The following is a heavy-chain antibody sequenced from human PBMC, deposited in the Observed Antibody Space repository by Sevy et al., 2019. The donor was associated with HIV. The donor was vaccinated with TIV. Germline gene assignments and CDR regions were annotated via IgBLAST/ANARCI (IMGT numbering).Heavy chain of an antibody. D-gene: IGHD3-9*01. Sequence: GGSLRLSCATSGFTFSSFAMGWVRQAPGKGLEWVSGISASGGSTYYADSVKGRFTISRDSSKSTVSLQMDSLRVDDTAIYYCGKDPNGDWVGGFDMWGQGTMVTVSS. CDR3: GKDPNGDWVGGFDM. J-gene: IGHJ3*02. CDR1: GFTFSSFA. V-gene: IGHV3-23*01. CDR2: ISASGGST.